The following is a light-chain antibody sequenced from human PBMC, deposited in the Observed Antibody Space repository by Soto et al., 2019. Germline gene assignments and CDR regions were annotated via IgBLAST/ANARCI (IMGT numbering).Light chain of an antibody. CDR1: QSISSN. Sequence: EIVMTQSPATLSVSPGERATLSCRASQSISSNLGWYQQRPGQAPRLLIYGASTRATGIPARFSGSGSGTEFTLTISSLQSEYFAVYYCQQYNNWRSITFGQGTRLEIK. J-gene: IGKJ5*01. V-gene: IGKV3-15*01. CDR3: QQYNNWRSIT. CDR2: GAS.